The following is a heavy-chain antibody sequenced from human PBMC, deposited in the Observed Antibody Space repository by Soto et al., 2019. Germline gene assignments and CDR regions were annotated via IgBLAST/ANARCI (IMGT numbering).Heavy chain of an antibody. CDR1: GFSLNTYW. Sequence: EESLKISCNASGFSLNTYWIGWVRQKPGKGLEWMGSIFPGDSDTRYSPSFQGQVIISADRSISTAYLQWSSLRSEDTAVYYCARGRGAAMVEKGWNRSNYYGMDVWGQGTTVTVSS. CDR2: IFPGDSDT. CDR3: ARGRGAAMVEKGWNRSNYYGMDV. J-gene: IGHJ6*02. V-gene: IGHV5-51*01. D-gene: IGHD5-18*01.